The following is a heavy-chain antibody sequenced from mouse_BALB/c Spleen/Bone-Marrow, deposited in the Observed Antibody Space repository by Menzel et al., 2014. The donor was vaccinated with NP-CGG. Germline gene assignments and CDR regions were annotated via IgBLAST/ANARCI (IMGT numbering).Heavy chain of an antibody. CDR1: GFTFSDFY. CDR3: ARDVGYGNYFVY. D-gene: IGHD2-10*02. Sequence: EVQLVESGGGLVQPGDSLILSCATSGFTFSDFYTEWVRQPPGKRLEWIAASRNKAKHYTTEYSASVKGRFIVSRDTSQSILYLQMNALRAEDTAIYYCARDVGYGNYFVYWGQGTLVTVSA. CDR2: SRNKAKHYTT. V-gene: IGHV7-1*02. J-gene: IGHJ3*01.